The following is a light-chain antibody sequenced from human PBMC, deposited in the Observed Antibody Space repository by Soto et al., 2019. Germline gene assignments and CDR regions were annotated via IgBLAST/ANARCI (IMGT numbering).Light chain of an antibody. Sequence: DIQMTQSPSSLSASVGDRVTITCQASQDIYIYLNWYQQKPGKSPKLLIYDASNLETGVPSRFSGSGSGTDFTLTISSLQPEDIATDYCQQYDNLPPFTFGPGTKVDIK. CDR2: DAS. CDR3: QQYDNLPPFT. J-gene: IGKJ3*01. V-gene: IGKV1-33*01. CDR1: QDIYIY.